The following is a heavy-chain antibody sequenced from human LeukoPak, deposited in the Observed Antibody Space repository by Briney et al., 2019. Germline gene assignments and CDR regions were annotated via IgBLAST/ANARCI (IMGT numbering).Heavy chain of an antibody. D-gene: IGHD6-13*01. CDR2: INPSRGGT. CDR1: GYTFTGYY. Sequence: ASVKVSCKASGYTFTGYYMHWVRRAPGQGLECMGWINPSRGGTNSAQKFQGRVTMTRDTSISTAYMDLSSLRSDDTAVYYCARGGGRYSSSWEIDYWGQGTLVTVSS. CDR3: ARGGGRYSSSWEIDY. V-gene: IGHV1-2*02. J-gene: IGHJ4*02.